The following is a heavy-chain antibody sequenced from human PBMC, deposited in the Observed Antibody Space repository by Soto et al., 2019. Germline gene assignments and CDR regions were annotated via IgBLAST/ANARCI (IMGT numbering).Heavy chain of an antibody. J-gene: IGHJ6*02. CDR2: IYSGGST. V-gene: IGHV3-53*01. D-gene: IGHD3-3*01. CDR1: GFTFSSYA. CDR3: ARGFGYYDFWSGYPYGMDV. Sequence: GGSLRLSCAASGFTFSSYAMSWVRQAPGKGLEWVSVIYSGGSTYYADSVKGRFTISRDNSKNTLYLQMNSLRAEDTAVYYCARGFGYYDFWSGYPYGMDVWGQGTTVTVSS.